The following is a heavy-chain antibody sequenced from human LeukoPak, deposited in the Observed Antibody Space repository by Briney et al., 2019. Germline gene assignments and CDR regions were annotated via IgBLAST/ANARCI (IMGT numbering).Heavy chain of an antibody. J-gene: IGHJ3*02. V-gene: IGHV3-30*14. CDR2: IRYDGSNK. CDR3: ARDKGSYAFDI. Sequence: GGSLRLSCAASGFTFSSYAMHWVRQAPGKGLEWVAFIRYDGSNKYYADSVKGRFTISRDNSKNTLYLQMNSLRAEDTAVYYCARDKGSYAFDIWGQGTMVTVSS. CDR1: GFTFSSYA. D-gene: IGHD3-10*01.